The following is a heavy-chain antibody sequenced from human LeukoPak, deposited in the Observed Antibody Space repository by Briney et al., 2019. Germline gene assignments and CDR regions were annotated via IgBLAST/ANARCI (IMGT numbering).Heavy chain of an antibody. J-gene: IGHJ4*02. CDR1: GFTINTNY. CDR3: ARVRAGRLGRFDY. D-gene: IGHD6-19*01. CDR2: IYPGGVT. V-gene: IGHV3-53*01. Sequence: GGSLRLSCAASGFTINTNYMNWVRQAPGRGLEWLSVIYPGGVTKYAESVKGRFTVSRDIAKNTVYHEMNDLRAEDTALYYCARVRAGRLGRFDYWGQGTLVTVSS.